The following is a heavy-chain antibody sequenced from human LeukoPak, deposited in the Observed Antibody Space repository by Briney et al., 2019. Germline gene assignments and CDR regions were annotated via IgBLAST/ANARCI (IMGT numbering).Heavy chain of an antibody. CDR1: GFTFSSYS. V-gene: IGHV3-21*01. D-gene: IGHD4-17*01. J-gene: IGHJ4*02. Sequence: PGGSLRLSCAASGFTFSSYSMHWVRQAPGKGLEWVSSISSSSSYIYYADSVKGRFTISRDNAKNSLYLQMNSLRAEDTAVYYCARGDDYGDPGDYWGQGTLVTVSS. CDR2: ISSSSSYI. CDR3: ARGDDYGDPGDY.